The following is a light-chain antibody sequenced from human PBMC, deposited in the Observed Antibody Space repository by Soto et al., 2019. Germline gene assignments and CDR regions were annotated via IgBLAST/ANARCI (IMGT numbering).Light chain of an antibody. CDR3: ATWDGSLPGEV. J-gene: IGLJ2*01. Sequence: QSVLTQSPSVSAAPGQKVTISCSGSRSNIGNNYVSWYQQLPGTAPKLLIYDNNKRPSGIPDRFSGSKSGTSGTLDITGLQTGDEADYYCATWDGSLPGEVFCGGTKLTVL. CDR2: DNN. V-gene: IGLV1-51*01. CDR1: RSNIGNNY.